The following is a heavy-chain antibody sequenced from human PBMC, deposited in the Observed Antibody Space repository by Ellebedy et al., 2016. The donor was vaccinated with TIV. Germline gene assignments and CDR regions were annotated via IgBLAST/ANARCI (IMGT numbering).Heavy chain of an antibody. CDR2: INPKSGVT. CDR1: GYTFTGYY. CDR3: ARDMVVDGYNYGAFDI. V-gene: IGHV1-2*04. D-gene: IGHD5-24*01. J-gene: IGHJ3*02. Sequence: ASVTVSCKASGYTFTGYYIHWVRQAPGQGLEWMGWINPKSGVTNYAQHFQGWVNMTRDTSISTVYMEVTRLKSDDTAVYYCARDMVVDGYNYGAFDIWGQGTMVTVSS.